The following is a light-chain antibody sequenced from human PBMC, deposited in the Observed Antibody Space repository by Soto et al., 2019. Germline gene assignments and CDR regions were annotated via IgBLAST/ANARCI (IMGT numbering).Light chain of an antibody. CDR2: DAS. CDR1: QSISSW. J-gene: IGKJ4*01. Sequence: DIQMTQSPSTLSASVGDRVTITCRASQSISSWLAWYQQKLGRAPRLLIYDASSLESGVPSRFSGSGYGTEFTLTISSLQPGDFATYYCQQYNTYSSLTFGGGTKV. V-gene: IGKV1-5*01. CDR3: QQYNTYSSLT.